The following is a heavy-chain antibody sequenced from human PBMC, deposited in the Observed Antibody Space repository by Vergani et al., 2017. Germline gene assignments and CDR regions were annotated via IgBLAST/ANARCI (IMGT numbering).Heavy chain of an antibody. CDR1: GFSFGDYA. Sequence: EVQLVESGGGLVPPGRSLRLSCAASGFSFGDYAMTWVRQAPGKGLEWVAFIRNKAYGGTTEYAASVKGRFTISRDNTKNSLYLQMNSLRVEDTAVYYCATRLNWGYWFDPWGQGTLVTVST. J-gene: IGHJ5*02. V-gene: IGHV3-49*04. CDR3: ATRLNWGYWFDP. CDR2: IRNKAYGGTT. D-gene: IGHD7-27*01.